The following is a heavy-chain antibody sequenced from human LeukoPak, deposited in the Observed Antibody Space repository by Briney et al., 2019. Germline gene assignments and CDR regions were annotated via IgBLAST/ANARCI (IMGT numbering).Heavy chain of an antibody. V-gene: IGHV3-11*04. CDR3: AKDRVRGYSYGLLDY. Sequence: GGSLRHSCAASGFTFRDYYESWIRQAPGKGLEWVSYISSSGSTIYYADSVKGRFTTSRDNSKNTLYLQMNSLRAEDTAVYYCAKDRVRGYSYGLLDYWGQGTLVTVSS. CDR2: ISSSGSTI. D-gene: IGHD5-18*01. CDR1: GFTFRDYY. J-gene: IGHJ4*02.